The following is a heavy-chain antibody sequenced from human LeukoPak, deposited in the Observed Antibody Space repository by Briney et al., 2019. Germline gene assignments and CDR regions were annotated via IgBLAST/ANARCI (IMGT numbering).Heavy chain of an antibody. CDR1: GFTFSDYY. J-gene: IGHJ6*02. CDR3: ARDPYSSGWPSYYYYGMDV. D-gene: IGHD6-19*01. V-gene: IGHV3-11*04. CDR2: ISSSGSTI. Sequence: GGPLRLSCAASGFTFSDYYMSWIRQAPGKGLEWVSYISSSGSTIYYADSVKGRFTISRDNAKNSLYLQMNSLRAEDTAVYYCARDPYSSGWPSYYYYGMDVWGQGTTVTVSS.